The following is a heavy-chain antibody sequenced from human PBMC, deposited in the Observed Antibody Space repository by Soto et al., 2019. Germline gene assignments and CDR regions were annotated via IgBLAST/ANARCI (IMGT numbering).Heavy chain of an antibody. CDR3: ARWGWLLRAFDI. Sequence: EVQLVESGGGLVKPGGSLRLSCAASGFTFSSYSMNWVRQAPGKGLEWVSSISSSSSYIYYADSVKGRFTISRDNAKNSLYLQMNSLRAEDTAVYYWARWGWLLRAFDIWCQGTMVTVSS. V-gene: IGHV3-21*01. CDR1: GFTFSSYS. CDR2: ISSSSSYI. D-gene: IGHD3-16*01. J-gene: IGHJ3*02.